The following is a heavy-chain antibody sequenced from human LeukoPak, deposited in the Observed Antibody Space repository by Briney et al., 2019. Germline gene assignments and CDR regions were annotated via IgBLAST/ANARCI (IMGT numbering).Heavy chain of an antibody. J-gene: IGHJ4*02. CDR3: ARDSSVRGVMRY. V-gene: IGHV3-48*03. D-gene: IGHD3-10*01. CDR1: GFTFSSYE. CDR2: ISSSGSTI. Sequence: PGGSLRLSCAASGFTFSSYEMNWVRQAPGKGLEWVSYISSSGSTIYYADSVKGRFTISRDNAKNSLYLQMNSLSAEDTAVYYCARDSSVRGVMRYWGQGTLVTVSS.